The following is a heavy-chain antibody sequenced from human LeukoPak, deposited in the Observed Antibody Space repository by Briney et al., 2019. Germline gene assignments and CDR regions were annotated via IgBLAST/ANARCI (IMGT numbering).Heavy chain of an antibody. CDR3: ARHPGTPSDAFDI. CDR2: IYPGDSDT. V-gene: IGHV5-51*01. CDR1: GYSFTSYW. Sequence: GESLKISCKGSGYSFTSYWIGWVRQMPGKGLEWMGIIYPGDSDTRYSPSFQGQVTISADKSISTAYLQWSSRKASDTAMYYCARHPGTPSDAFDIWGQGTMVTVSS. J-gene: IGHJ3*02.